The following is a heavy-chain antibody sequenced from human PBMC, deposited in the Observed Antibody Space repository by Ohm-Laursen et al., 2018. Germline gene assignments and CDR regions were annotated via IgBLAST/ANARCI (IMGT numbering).Heavy chain of an antibody. J-gene: IGHJ4*02. CDR2: IKQDESEK. CDR3: ARESIAPFF. D-gene: IGHD2/OR15-2a*01. CDR1: GFTLSSYW. Sequence: SLRLSCAASGFTLSSYWMSWVRQAPGEGPEWVANIKQDESEKYYVDSVKGRFTISRDNAKNSLYLQMDSLRVEDTAVYFCARESIAPFFWGQGTLVTVSS. V-gene: IGHV3-7*01.